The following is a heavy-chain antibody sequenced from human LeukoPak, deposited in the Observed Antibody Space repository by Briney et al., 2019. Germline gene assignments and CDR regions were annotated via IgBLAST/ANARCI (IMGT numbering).Heavy chain of an antibody. CDR1: GYTFTSYD. Sequence: GASVKVSCKASGYTFTSYDINWVRQATGQGLEWMGWMNPNSGNTGYAQKFQGRVTMTRNTSISTAYMELSSLRSEDTAVYYCARALGSFLTAYLDFGYYYMDVWGKGTTVTVSS. CDR2: MNPNSGNT. V-gene: IGHV1-8*01. CDR3: ARALGSFLTAYLDFGYYYMDV. D-gene: IGHD3-9*01. J-gene: IGHJ6*03.